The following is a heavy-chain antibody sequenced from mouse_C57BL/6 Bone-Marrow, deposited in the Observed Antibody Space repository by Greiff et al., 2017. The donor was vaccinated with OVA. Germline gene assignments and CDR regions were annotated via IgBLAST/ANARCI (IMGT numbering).Heavy chain of an antibody. Sequence: VQLQQSGAELVRPGASVKLSCKASGFTFKDDYMNWVKQRPEQGLEWIGWIDPENGDTEYASKFQGKATITADKSSNTAYLQLSSLTSEDTAVYFCTTISTVVADYWGQGTTLTVSS. J-gene: IGHJ2*01. CDR3: TTISTVVADY. CDR1: GFTFKDDY. CDR2: IDPENGDT. D-gene: IGHD1-1*01. V-gene: IGHV14-4*01.